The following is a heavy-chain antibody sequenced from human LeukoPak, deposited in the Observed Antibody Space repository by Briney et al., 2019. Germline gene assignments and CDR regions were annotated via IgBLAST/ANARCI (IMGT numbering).Heavy chain of an antibody. D-gene: IGHD3-16*01. V-gene: IGHV3-7*01. Sequence: GGSLRLSCAASGFTFSSYWMSWVRQAPGKGLEWVANIKQDGSEKYYVDSVKGRFTISRDNSKNTLYLQMNSLRAEDTAVYYCAKWSRGSDYWGQGTLVTVSS. CDR1: GFTFSSYW. J-gene: IGHJ4*02. CDR2: IKQDGSEK. CDR3: AKWSRGSDY.